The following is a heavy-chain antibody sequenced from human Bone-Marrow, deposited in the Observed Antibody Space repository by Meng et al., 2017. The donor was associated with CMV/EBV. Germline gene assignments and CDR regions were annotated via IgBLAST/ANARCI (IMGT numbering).Heavy chain of an antibody. V-gene: IGHV4-31*02. CDR2: IYYGGST. Sequence: SGDSISSGGYYWGWIRQHPGKGLEWIGYIYYGGSTYYNPSLKSRVTISVDTSKNQFSLKLSSVTAADTAVYYCARGMNLDDSSGPWQHWGQGTLVTVSS. CDR1: GDSISSGGYY. CDR3: ARGMNLDDSSGPWQH. J-gene: IGHJ4*02. D-gene: IGHD3-22*01.